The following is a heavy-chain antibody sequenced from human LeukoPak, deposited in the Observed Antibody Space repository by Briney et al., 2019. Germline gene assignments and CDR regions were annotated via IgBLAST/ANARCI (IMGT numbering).Heavy chain of an antibody. CDR2: INPSGGST. Sequence: EASVTVSFKASGYTFTSYYMHWVRQAPGQGVEWMGIINPSGGSTSYAQKFQGRVTMTRDTSTSTVYMELSSLGSEDTAVYYCARVPWIQLCGMDVWGQGTTVTVSS. V-gene: IGHV1-46*01. J-gene: IGHJ6*02. CDR1: GYTFTSYY. D-gene: IGHD5-18*01. CDR3: ARVPWIQLCGMDV.